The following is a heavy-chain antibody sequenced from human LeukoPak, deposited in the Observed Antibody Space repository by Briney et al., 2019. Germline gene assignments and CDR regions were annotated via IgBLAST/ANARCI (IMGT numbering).Heavy chain of an antibody. Sequence: SETLSLTCTVSGGSISSGSYYWGWIRQPPGKGLEWIGSIYYSGSTYYNPSLKSRVTISVDTSKNQFSLKLSSVTAADTAVYYCAREADDYGDRRIDYWGQGTLVTVSS. CDR2: IYYSGST. J-gene: IGHJ4*02. CDR1: GGSISSGSYY. CDR3: AREADDYGDRRIDY. V-gene: IGHV4-39*07. D-gene: IGHD4-17*01.